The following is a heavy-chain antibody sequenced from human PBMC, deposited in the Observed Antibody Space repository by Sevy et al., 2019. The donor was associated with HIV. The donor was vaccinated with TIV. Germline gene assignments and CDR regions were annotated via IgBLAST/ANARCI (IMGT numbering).Heavy chain of an antibody. D-gene: IGHD6-13*01. CDR2: INNSGRT. Sequence: SETLSLTCGVYGGSFSDYQWTWIRQSPGEGLEWIGEINNSGRTKYNPPLKSRLIMSVDTSKNHFSLNLSSVTAADTAVYFCARGYPAAGIRNYDFFYMDVWGKGTTVTVSS. V-gene: IGHV4-34*01. CDR3: ARGYPAAGIRNYDFFYMDV. J-gene: IGHJ6*03. CDR1: GGSFSDYQ.